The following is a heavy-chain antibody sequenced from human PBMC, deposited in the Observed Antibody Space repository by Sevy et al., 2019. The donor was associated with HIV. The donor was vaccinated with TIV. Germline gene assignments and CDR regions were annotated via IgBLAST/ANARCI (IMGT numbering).Heavy chain of an antibody. Sequence: ASVKVSCKASGGTILHYVISWVRQAPGQGLEWMGGIITISGTANYAQEFQGRVTLTADASTSTAYMELSSLRSADTAIYYCATLYSSGGACYYFDIWGQGTLVTVSS. CDR2: IITISGTA. CDR3: ATLYSSGGACYYFDI. D-gene: IGHD2-15*01. J-gene: IGHJ4*02. CDR1: GGTILHYV. V-gene: IGHV1-69*13.